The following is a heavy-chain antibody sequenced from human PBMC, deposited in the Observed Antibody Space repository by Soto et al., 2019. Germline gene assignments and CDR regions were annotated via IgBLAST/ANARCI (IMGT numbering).Heavy chain of an antibody. CDR2: IFPGDGDT. Sequence: PGEPMKSSRKGAGYGLPWKWIAWVRKTRGRGLEWMGVIFPGDGDTQYAPSFQGQVYISADKSLRTAYVQWSSLKVSDTAIYYCARGLEDCGGDCFPLAMDVWGQGTTVTVSS. CDR1: GYGLPWKW. V-gene: IGHV5-51*01. D-gene: IGHD2-21*02. J-gene: IGHJ6*02. CDR3: ARGLEDCGGDCFPLAMDV.